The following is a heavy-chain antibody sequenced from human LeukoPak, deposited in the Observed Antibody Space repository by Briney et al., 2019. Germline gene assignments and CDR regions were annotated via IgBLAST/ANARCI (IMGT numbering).Heavy chain of an antibody. D-gene: IGHD2-2*02. CDR1: GFTFSRSW. V-gene: IGHV3-7*01. J-gene: IGHJ6*04. Sequence: GGSLRLSCAASGFTFSRSWMTCVRQAPGKGLEWVANIKPDGSEKNYVVSVKGRFTISRDNAKNSLHLQMNSLRAEVTAVYYSAREYCSSTTCYTALDVWGKGTTVTVSS. CDR3: AREYCSSTTCYTALDV. CDR2: IKPDGSEK.